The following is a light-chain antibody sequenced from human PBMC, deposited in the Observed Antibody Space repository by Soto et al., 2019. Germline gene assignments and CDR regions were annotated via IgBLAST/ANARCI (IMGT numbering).Light chain of an antibody. V-gene: IGKV1-39*01. CDR3: QRSFSVPYA. CDR1: QTINTN. CDR2: DAT. J-gene: IGKJ2*01. Sequence: DIQMTQSPSSLSASVGDRVTITCRASQTINTNLNWYQHKQGKAPKLLIYDATKLQSGVPSRFRGSGSGTDFTLTISSVQPEDIASYYCQRSFSVPYAFGQGTKLEIK.